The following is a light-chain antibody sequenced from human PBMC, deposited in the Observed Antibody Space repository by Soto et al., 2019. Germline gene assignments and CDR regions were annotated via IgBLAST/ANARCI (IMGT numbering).Light chain of an antibody. CDR2: EVN. CDR1: SSDIGTYHY. CDR3: GSYAGSNNFV. Sequence: QSVLTQPAAVSGSPGQSITISCTGTSSDIGTYHYVSWYQQHPGKAPKLIIYEVNNRPSGISNRFSGSKSGNTASLTVSGLQAEDEADYYCGSYAGSNNFVFGTGTKVTVL. J-gene: IGLJ1*01. V-gene: IGLV2-14*01.